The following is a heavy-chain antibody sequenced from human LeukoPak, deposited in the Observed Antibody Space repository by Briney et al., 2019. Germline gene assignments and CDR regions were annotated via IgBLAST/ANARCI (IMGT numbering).Heavy chain of an antibody. V-gene: IGHV3-23*01. CDR2: ISGSGGSP. CDR3: VRGASSGWSLFDS. D-gene: IGHD6-13*01. J-gene: IGHJ4*02. CDR1: AFTFSSYA. Sequence: GGSLRLSCAASAFTFSSYAMSWVRQAPGEGLEWVSVISGSGGSPYYADSVKGRFTISRDNSKNSLCLQMNSLRSEDTAISYGVRGASSGWSLFDSWGQGNLVSVSS.